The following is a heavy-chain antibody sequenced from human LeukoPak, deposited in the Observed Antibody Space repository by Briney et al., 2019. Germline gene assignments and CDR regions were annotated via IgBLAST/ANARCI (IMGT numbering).Heavy chain of an antibody. CDR2: INPSGGST. J-gene: IGHJ6*03. CDR1: GYTFTSYY. Sequence: GASVKVSCKASGYTFTSYYMHWVRQAPGQGLEWMGLINPSGGSTSYAQKFQGRVTMTRDMSTSTVYMELSSLRSEDTAVYYCARDPREMATNSRDYYYNYMDVWGKGTTVTVSS. V-gene: IGHV1-46*01. D-gene: IGHD5-24*01. CDR3: ARDPREMATNSRDYYYNYMDV.